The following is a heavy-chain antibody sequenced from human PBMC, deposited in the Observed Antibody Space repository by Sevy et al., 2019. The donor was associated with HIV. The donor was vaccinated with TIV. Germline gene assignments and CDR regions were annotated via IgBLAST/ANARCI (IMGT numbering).Heavy chain of an antibody. V-gene: IGHV4-34*01. CDR1: GGSFSGYY. CDR2: INHSGST. D-gene: IGHD6-6*01. J-gene: IGHJ6*02. CDR3: ASRACGSSPDYYYYGMDV. Sequence: SETLSLTCAVYGGSFSGYYWSWIRQPPGKGLEWIGEINHSGSTNYNPSLKSRVTTSVDTSKNQFSLKLSSVTAADTAVYYCASRACGSSPDYYYYGMDVWGQGTTVTVSS.